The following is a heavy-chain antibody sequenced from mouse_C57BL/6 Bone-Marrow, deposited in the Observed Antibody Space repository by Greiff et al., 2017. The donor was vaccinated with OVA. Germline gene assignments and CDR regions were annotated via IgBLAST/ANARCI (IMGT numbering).Heavy chain of an antibody. V-gene: IGHV1-53*01. CDR2: INPSNGGT. J-gene: IGHJ4*01. D-gene: IGHD1-1*01. CDR3: ARRFNYYGSSYDAMDY. CDR1: GYTFTSYW. Sequence: VQLQQPGTELVKPGASVKLSCKASGYTFTSYWMHWVKQRPGQGLEWIGNINPSNGGTNYNEKFKSKATLTVDKSSSTAYMQLSSLTSEDSAVYYCARRFNYYGSSYDAMDYWGQGTSVTVSS.